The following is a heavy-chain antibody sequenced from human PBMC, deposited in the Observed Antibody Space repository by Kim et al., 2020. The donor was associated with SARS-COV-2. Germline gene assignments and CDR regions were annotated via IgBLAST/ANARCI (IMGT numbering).Heavy chain of an antibody. D-gene: IGHD1-26*01. CDR3: AKRSETYWHIDF. J-gene: IGHJ4*02. CDR1: GFTFSSSD. Sequence: GGSLRLSCAASGFTFSSSDMAWVRQAPGMRLEWVSSINSGSTWTLYADSLTGRFTVARDNSKSTLYLQMNTLRPEDTAVYYCAKRSETYWHIDFWGQGTLVTVSS. CDR2: INSGSTWT. V-gene: IGHV3-23*01.